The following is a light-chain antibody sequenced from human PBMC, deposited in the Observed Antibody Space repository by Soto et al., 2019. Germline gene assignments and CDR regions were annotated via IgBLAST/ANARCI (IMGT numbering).Light chain of an antibody. Sequence: QTVVTQEPSLTVSPGGTVTLTCGSSTGAVTSGYYPNWFQQKPGQPPRALIYSTTYKHSWTPARFSGSLLGGKAALTLSGMQPEDEADYYSLLYYGGGVVFGGGTKLTVL. V-gene: IGLV7-43*01. CDR3: LLYYGGGVV. J-gene: IGLJ2*01. CDR1: TGAVTSGYY. CDR2: STT.